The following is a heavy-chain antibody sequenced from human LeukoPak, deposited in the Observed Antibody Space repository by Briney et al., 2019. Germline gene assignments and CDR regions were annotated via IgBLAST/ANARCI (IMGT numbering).Heavy chain of an antibody. CDR1: GGSISSGDYY. Sequence: SQTLSLTCTVSGGSISSGDYYWSWIRQPPGKGLEWIGYIYYSGSTYYNPSLKSRVTISVDTSKNQFSLKLSSVTAADTAVYYCARSSYYDFWSGYRPPDYWGQGTLVTVSS. V-gene: IGHV4-30-4*01. CDR3: ARSSYYDFWSGYRPPDY. J-gene: IGHJ4*02. D-gene: IGHD3-3*01. CDR2: IYYSGST.